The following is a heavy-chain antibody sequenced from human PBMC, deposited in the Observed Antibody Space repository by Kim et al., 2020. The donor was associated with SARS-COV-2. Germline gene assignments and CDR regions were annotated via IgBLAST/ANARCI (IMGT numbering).Heavy chain of an antibody. J-gene: IGHJ4*02. CDR3: ARDGGGITMIVDPYYFDY. D-gene: IGHD3-22*01. V-gene: IGHV4-4*06. Sequence: KSRVTMSVDTSKNQFSLKLSSVTAADTAVYYCARDGGGITMIVDPYYFDYWGQGTLVTVSS.